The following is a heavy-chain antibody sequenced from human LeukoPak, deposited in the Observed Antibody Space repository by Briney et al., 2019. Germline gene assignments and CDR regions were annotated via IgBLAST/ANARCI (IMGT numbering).Heavy chain of an antibody. CDR2: INHSGST. D-gene: IGHD3-9*01. J-gene: IGHJ5*02. CDR3: ARGGNLRYFDWKHPRRNWLDP. CDR1: GGSFSGYY. Sequence: PSETLSLTCAVYGGSFSGYYWSWIRQPPGKGLEWIGEINHSGSTNYNPSLKSRVTISVDTSKNQFSLKLSSVTAADTAVYYCARGGNLRYFDWKHPRRNWLDPWGQGTLVTVSS. V-gene: IGHV4-34*01.